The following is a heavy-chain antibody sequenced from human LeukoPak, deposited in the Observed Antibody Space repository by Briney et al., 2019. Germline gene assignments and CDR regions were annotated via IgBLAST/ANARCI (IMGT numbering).Heavy chain of an antibody. CDR1: GDSISSNY. D-gene: IGHD3-16*02. CDR3: ATDYVWGSYRDDAFDI. V-gene: IGHV4-30-4*08. CDR2: IYYSGST. J-gene: IGHJ3*02. Sequence: TLSLTCTVSGDSISSNYWSWIRQPPGKGLEWIGYIYYSGSTYYNPSLKSRVTISVDTSKNQFSLKLSSVTAADTAVYYCATDYVWGSYRDDAFDIWGQGTMVTVSS.